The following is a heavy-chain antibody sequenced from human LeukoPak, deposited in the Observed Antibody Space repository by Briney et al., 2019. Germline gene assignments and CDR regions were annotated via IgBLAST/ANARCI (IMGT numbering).Heavy chain of an antibody. CDR2: IYHRGST. CDR3: ARVGAIGYCSSTSCYTEHNCFDH. D-gene: IGHD2-2*02. J-gene: IGHJ5*02. V-gene: IGHV4-38-2*01. Sequence: SETLSLTCAVSGYSISSGYYWGGSRPPRGKGVGWMGIIYHRGSTYYNPSLKSRVPISVHTSKNQFSLKLSSVPAADTAVYYCARVGAIGYCSSTSCYTEHNCFDHWGPGTLVTVSS. CDR1: GYSISSGYY.